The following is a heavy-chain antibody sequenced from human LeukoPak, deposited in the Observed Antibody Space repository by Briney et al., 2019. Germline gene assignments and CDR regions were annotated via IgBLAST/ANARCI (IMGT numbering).Heavy chain of an antibody. J-gene: IGHJ4*02. CDR3: ARDSITIFGVVTN. CDR1: GFIFGASS. V-gene: IGHV3-21*01. Sequence: GGSLSLSCVGSGFIFGASSMNWVRQAPGKGLEWVSSISSRSSYIYYADSVKGRFTISGDNAKNSLYLQMNSLRAEDTAVYYCARDSITIFGVVTNWGQGTLVTVSS. D-gene: IGHD3-3*01. CDR2: ISSRSSYI.